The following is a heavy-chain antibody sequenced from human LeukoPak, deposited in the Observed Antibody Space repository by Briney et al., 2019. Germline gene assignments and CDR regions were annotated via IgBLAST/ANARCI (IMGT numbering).Heavy chain of an antibody. J-gene: IGHJ5*02. CDR2: IYYSGST. Sequence: SETLSLTCTVSGGSISSYYWSWIRQPPGKGLEWIGYIYYSGSTNYNPSLKSRVTISVDTSKNQFSLKLSSVTAADTAVYYCARGVAAAGLFDPWGQGTLVTVPS. CDR3: ARGVAAAGLFDP. V-gene: IGHV4-59*01. CDR1: GGSISSYY. D-gene: IGHD6-13*01.